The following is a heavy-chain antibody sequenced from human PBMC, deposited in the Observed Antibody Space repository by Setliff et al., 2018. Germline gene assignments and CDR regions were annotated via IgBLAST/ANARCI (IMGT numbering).Heavy chain of an antibody. CDR1: GYTFTSYY. D-gene: IGHD3-3*01. CDR2: IIPSTGNT. Sequence: ASVKVSCKASGYTFTSYYMHWVRQAPGQGLEWMTMIIPSTGNTNYAQKFQGRVTMTADTSTSTVYMEVSSLRSEDTAVYYCARDRYYNSWSGTSITAPHDAFDIWGQGTMVTVSS. J-gene: IGHJ3*02. CDR3: ARDRYYNSWSGTSITAPHDAFDI. V-gene: IGHV1-46*03.